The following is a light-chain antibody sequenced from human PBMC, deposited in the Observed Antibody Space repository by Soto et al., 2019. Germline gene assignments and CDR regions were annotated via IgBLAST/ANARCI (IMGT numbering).Light chain of an antibody. J-gene: IGKJ1*01. CDR1: QSISSW. CDR3: QQYNSSPT. V-gene: IGKV1-5*03. CDR2: KAS. Sequence: DIQMTQSPSTLSASVGDRVTITCRASQSISSWLAWYQQKPGKAPKLLIYKASSLESGVPSRFSGSGSGTEFTLTISSLQPADFATYYCQQYNSSPTFGQGTKVEIK.